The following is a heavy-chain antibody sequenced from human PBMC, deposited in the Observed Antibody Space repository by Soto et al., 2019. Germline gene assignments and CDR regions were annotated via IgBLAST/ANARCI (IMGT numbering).Heavy chain of an antibody. CDR1: GGSISSGDYY. D-gene: IGHD2-15*01. V-gene: IGHV4-30-4*01. Sequence: QVQLQESGPGLVKPSQTLSLTCTVSGGSISSGDYYWSWIRQPPGKGLEWIGYIYYSGSTYYNPSLRSRVTISVDPSKNQFSLKLSSVTAADTAVYSCAVVVANNWFDPWGQGTLVTVSS. CDR3: AVVVANNWFDP. J-gene: IGHJ5*02. CDR2: IYYSGST.